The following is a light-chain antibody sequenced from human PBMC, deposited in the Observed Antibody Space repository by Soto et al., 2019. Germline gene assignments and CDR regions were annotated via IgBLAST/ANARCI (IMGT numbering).Light chain of an antibody. CDR2: SNN. CDR3: AAWDDSLDGPM. V-gene: IGLV1-44*01. J-gene: IGLJ3*02. Sequence: QSVLTQPPSASGTPGQRVTISCSGSSSNVRSNTVHWYQQLPGTAPKLLIYSNNQRPSGVPDRFSGSKSGTSASLAISGLQSEDEADYYCAAWDDSLDGPMFGGGTKLTVL. CDR1: SSNVRSNT.